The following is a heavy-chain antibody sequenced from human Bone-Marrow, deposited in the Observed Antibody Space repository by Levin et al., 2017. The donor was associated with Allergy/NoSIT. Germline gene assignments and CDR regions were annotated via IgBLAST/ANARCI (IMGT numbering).Heavy chain of an antibody. Sequence: GGSLRLSCAASGFTFSSYAMTWVRQAPGKGLEWISGLSGRGETTYYADSVKGRFTISRDNDKNTLFLQMNSLTTEDTALFYCAKWVRGSDGGWFFDFWGRGTLVTVSS. J-gene: IGHJ2*01. V-gene: IGHV3-23*01. CDR3: AKWVRGSDGGWFFDF. D-gene: IGHD3-16*01. CDR2: LSGRGETT. CDR1: GFTFSSYA.